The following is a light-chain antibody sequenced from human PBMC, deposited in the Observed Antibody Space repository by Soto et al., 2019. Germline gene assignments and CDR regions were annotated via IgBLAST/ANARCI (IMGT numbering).Light chain of an antibody. CDR1: GSNIGAGYD. V-gene: IGLV1-40*01. Sequence: QSVLTQPPSVSGAPGQRVTICCTGSGSNIGAGYDVHWYQQLPGTAPKLLIYGNSNRPSGVPDRFSGSKSGTSASLAIPGLQAEDEADYYCQSYDSSLSGSVFGGGTKLTVL. J-gene: IGLJ3*02. CDR2: GNS. CDR3: QSYDSSLSGSV.